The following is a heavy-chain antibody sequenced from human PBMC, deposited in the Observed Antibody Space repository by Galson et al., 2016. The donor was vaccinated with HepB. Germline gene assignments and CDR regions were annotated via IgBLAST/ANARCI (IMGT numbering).Heavy chain of an antibody. Sequence: SVKVSCKASGDTFSRYGFSWVRQAPGQGLEWMGGIVPILETTNYAHRFRGRVTITADNSTTTAYMELSSLSVDDTAVYYCARGTKVYYYYAMDIWGQGTTVTVSS. CDR2: IVPILETT. J-gene: IGHJ6*02. V-gene: IGHV1-69*10. CDR3: ARGTKVYYYYAMDI. CDR1: GDTFSRYG.